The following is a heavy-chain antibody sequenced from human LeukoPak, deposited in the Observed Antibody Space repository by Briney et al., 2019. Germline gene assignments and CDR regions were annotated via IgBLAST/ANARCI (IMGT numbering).Heavy chain of an antibody. V-gene: IGHV4-59*01. CDR3: ARGGGAWGGSDY. CDR1: GGSISSYY. J-gene: IGHJ4*02. CDR2: IYYSGST. Sequence: SETLSLTCTVSGGSISSYYWSWIRQPPGKGLEWIGYIYYSGSTNYNPSLKSRVTISVDTSKNQFSLKLSSVTAADTAVYYCARGGGAWGGSDYWGQGTLVTVSS. D-gene: IGHD3-16*01.